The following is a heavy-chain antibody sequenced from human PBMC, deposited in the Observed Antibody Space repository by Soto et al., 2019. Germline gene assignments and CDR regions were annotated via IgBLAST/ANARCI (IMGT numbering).Heavy chain of an antibody. CDR1: AGSISRGGYS. Sequence: SETLSLTCAVSAGSISRGGYSRIWIRQPPGNVLERIGYIYHSRTTYYNKSLNNRVTISVDRSKNQFSLKLTSVTAADTAVYYCARVEVRMRYFDHWGQGRLVTV. V-gene: IGHV4-30-2*01. J-gene: IGHJ4*02. CDR2: IYHSRTT. D-gene: IGHD3-10*01. CDR3: ARVEVRMRYFDH.